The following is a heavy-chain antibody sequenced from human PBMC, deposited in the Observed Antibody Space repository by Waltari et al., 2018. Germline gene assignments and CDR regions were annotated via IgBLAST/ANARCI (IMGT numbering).Heavy chain of an antibody. Sequence: EVQMVESGGGLVQPGGSMRLSCAASGFTFSSYRMNWVRQAPGKGLEWVSYISSSSSTIYYADSVKGRFTISRDNAKNSLYLQMNSLRAEDTAVYYCARGTAGTIDYWGQGTLVTVSS. CDR3: ARGTAGTIDY. CDR2: ISSSSSTI. J-gene: IGHJ4*02. D-gene: IGHD6-13*01. V-gene: IGHV3-48*01. CDR1: GFTFSSYR.